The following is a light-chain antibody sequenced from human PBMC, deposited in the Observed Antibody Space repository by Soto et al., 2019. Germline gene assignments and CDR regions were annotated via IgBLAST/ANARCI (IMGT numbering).Light chain of an antibody. CDR3: QSYDNNLVV. J-gene: IGLJ2*01. CDR2: GHI. Sequence: QSLLTQPPSVSGAPGQRVTISCTGSSSNIGAGYDVHWYRQLPGTAPTVLIYGHINRPSGVPDRFSASKSGTSASLAITGLQAEDEADYYCQSYDNNLVVFGGGTKLTVL. V-gene: IGLV1-40*01. CDR1: SSNIGAGYD.